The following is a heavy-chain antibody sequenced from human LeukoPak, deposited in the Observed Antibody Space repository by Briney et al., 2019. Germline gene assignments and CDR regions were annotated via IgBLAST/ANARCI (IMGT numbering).Heavy chain of an antibody. CDR2: IYYCGST. Sequence: PSETLSLMCTVSVDPKSSYYWSRLREPPGKGLEWIGYIYYCGSTIYNPPLKSRVTLSVDPSQNHFSLKLSSVTAADTAVYYCARSFRGWNRVNWFDPWGQGTLVTVSS. CDR3: ARSFRGWNRVNWFDP. D-gene: IGHD1-1*01. V-gene: IGHV4-59*01. J-gene: IGHJ5*02. CDR1: VDPKSSYY.